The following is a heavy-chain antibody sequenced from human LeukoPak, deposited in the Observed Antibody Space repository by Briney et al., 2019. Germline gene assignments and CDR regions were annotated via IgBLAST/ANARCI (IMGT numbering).Heavy chain of an antibody. D-gene: IGHD2-15*01. CDR2: INWNGGST. J-gene: IGHJ6*03. Sequence: GGSLRLSCAASGFTFDDYGMSWVRQAPGKGLEWVSGINWNGGSTGYADSVKGRFTISRDNAKNSLYLQMNSLRAEDTALYYCARVPDIVVVVAATPIEYYYMDVWGKGTTVTVSS. V-gene: IGHV3-20*04. CDR3: ARVPDIVVVVAATPIEYYYMDV. CDR1: GFTFDDYG.